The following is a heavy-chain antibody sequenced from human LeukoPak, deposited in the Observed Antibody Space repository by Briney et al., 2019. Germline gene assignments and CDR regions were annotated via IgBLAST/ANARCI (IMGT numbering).Heavy chain of an antibody. Sequence: PGGSLSLSFAASGFPFSDYYMSWIRRAPGKGLEWVSYIISSGSTIYYADSVKGRFTISRDNAKNSLYLQMNSLRAEDTAVYYCARRMAPYCGGDCYPSSYYGMDVWGQGTTVTVSS. J-gene: IGHJ6*02. V-gene: IGHV3-11*01. CDR3: ARRMAPYCGGDCYPSSYYGMDV. CDR1: GFPFSDYY. CDR2: IISSGSTI. D-gene: IGHD2-21*02.